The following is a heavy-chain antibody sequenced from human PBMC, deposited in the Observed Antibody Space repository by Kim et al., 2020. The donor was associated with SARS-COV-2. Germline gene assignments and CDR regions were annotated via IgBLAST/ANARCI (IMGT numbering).Heavy chain of an antibody. CDR1: GGSISSSSYY. D-gene: IGHD6-13*01. CDR3: ARLWVAAAGCDY. V-gene: IGHV4-39*01. CDR2: IYYSGST. Sequence: SETLSLTCTVSGGSISSSSYYWGWIRQPPGKGLEWIGSIYYSGSTYYNPSLKSRVTISVDTSKNQFSLKLSSVTAAYTAVYYCARLWVAAAGCDYWGQGTLVTVSS. J-gene: IGHJ4*02.